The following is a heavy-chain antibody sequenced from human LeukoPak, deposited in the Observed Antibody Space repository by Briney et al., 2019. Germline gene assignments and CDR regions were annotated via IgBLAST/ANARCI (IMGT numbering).Heavy chain of an antibody. CDR1: GLTFSIYA. V-gene: IGHV3-23*01. J-gene: IGHJ6*02. CDR3: AKEVRFLEWLPSPGGMDV. CDR2: ISGSGGST. Sequence: GGSLRLSCAASGLTFSIYAMSWVRQAPGKGLEWVSAISGSGGSTYYADSVKGRFTISRDNSKNTLYLQMNSLRAEDTAVYYCAKEVRFLEWLPSPGGMDVWGQGTTVTVSS. D-gene: IGHD3-3*01.